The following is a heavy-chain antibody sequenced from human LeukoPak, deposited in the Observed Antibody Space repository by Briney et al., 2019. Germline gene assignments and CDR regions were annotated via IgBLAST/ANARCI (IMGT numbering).Heavy chain of an antibody. Sequence: GGSLRLSCAASGFIFNDYAMHWVRQAPGKGLEWVSGISFSGGSTYYADSVKGRFTISRDNSKNTLYLQMNSLRVEDTAVYYCARAGYSNRWDGVDYWGQGTLVTVSS. V-gene: IGHV3-23*01. CDR3: ARAGYSNRWDGVDY. CDR1: GFIFNDYA. J-gene: IGHJ4*02. CDR2: ISFSGGST. D-gene: IGHD2/OR15-2a*01.